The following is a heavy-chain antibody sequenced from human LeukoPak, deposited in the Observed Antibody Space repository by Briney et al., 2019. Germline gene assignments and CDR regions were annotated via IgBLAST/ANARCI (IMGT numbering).Heavy chain of an antibody. CDR3: VNDSSGIVDLEAATYRFAS. V-gene: IGHV3-64D*09. J-gene: IGHJ4*02. CDR2: TNNDGSKT. CDR1: GFTFNSYA. D-gene: IGHD2-15*01. Sequence: GGSLRLSCSASGFTFNSYAMHWVRQAPGKGLQYVSTTNNDGSKTYYADSVKGRFTISRDNSKHTLSLQMSSLRPEDTALYYCVNDSSGIVDLEAATYRFASWGQGTLVTVSS.